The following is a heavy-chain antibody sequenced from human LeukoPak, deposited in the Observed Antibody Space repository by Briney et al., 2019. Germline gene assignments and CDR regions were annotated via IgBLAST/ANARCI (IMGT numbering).Heavy chain of an antibody. J-gene: IGHJ4*02. CDR3: ARGRSGGSYYFYFDY. CDR1: GYTFTNYV. Sequence: ASVKVSCKASGYTFTNYVISWVRQAPGQGLEWMGWISAYNGNTNYAQKFQGRVTMTRDTSVSTAYMELNRLTSDDTAVYYCARGRSGGSYYFYFDYWGQGTLVTVSS. V-gene: IGHV1-18*01. D-gene: IGHD1-26*01. CDR2: ISAYNGNT.